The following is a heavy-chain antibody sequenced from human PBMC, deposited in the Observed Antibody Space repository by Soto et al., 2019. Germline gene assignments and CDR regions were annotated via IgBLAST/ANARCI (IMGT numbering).Heavy chain of an antibody. CDR1: GFTVSSNY. V-gene: IGHV4-59*02. D-gene: IGHD3-10*01. CDR2: ISYSGTT. CDR3: ARDHGPRGAFDF. J-gene: IGHJ3*01. Sequence: VQLVESGGGLVQPGGSLRLSCAASGFTVSSNYMSWVRQAPGKGLEWIGYISYSGTTNYNPSLKSRVTISVDTSNNQLSLKLSSVTAADTAVYYCARDHGPRGAFDFWGQGTMVTVSS.